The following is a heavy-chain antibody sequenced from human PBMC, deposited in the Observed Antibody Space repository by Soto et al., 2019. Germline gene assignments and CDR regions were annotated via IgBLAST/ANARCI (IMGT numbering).Heavy chain of an antibody. D-gene: IGHD2-15*01. V-gene: IGHV3-48*01. CDR3: ARDADIVVVVAALDY. CDR1: GFTFSSYS. J-gene: IGHJ4*02. CDR2: ISSSSSTI. Sequence: GGSLRLSCAASGFTFSSYSMNWVRQAPGKGLEWVSYISSSSSTIYYADSVKGRFTISRDNAKNSLYLQMNSLRAEDTAVYYCARDADIVVVVAALDYWGQGTLVTVSS.